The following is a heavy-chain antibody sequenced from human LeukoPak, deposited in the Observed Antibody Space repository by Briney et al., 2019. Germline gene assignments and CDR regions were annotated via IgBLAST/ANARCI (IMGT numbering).Heavy chain of an antibody. J-gene: IGHJ4*02. Sequence: PGGSLRLSCAASGFTFSSYAMSWVRQAPGKGLEWVSAISGSGGSTYFADSVKGRFTISRDNSKNTLYLQMNSLRAKDTAVYYCAKTAMIVVVTPFDYWGQGTLVTVSS. D-gene: IGHD3-22*01. CDR1: GFTFSSYA. V-gene: IGHV3-23*01. CDR2: ISGSGGST. CDR3: AKTAMIVVVTPFDY.